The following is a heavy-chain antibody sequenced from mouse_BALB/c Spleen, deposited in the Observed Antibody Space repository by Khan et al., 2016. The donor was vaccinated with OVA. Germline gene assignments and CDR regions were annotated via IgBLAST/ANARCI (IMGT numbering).Heavy chain of an antibody. CDR2: INPSSDYN. D-gene: IGHD1-1*01. V-gene: IGHV1-4*01. Sequence: QVQLQQSGAELARPGASVKMSCKASGYIFTSYMIHWVQQRPGQGLEWIGDINPSSDYNNYHQKFKDKATLTADKSSSTAYMQLSSLTSEDSAVYYCARRGYGRFGYWGQGTLVTVSA. J-gene: IGHJ3*01. CDR1: GYIFTSYM. CDR3: ARRGYGRFGY.